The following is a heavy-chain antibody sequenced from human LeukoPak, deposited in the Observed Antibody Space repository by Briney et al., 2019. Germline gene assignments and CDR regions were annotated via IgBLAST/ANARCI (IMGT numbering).Heavy chain of an antibody. CDR3: AREQLYLVRGVPSDY. CDR1: GYTFTSYY. D-gene: IGHD3-10*01. J-gene: IGHJ4*02. V-gene: IGHV1-46*01. Sequence: GASVKVSCKASGYTFTSYYMHWVRQAPGQGLEWMGIINPSGGSTSYAQKFQGRVTMTRDTSTSTVYMELSSLRSEDTAVYYCAREQLYLVRGVPSDYWGQGTLVTVSS. CDR2: INPSGGST.